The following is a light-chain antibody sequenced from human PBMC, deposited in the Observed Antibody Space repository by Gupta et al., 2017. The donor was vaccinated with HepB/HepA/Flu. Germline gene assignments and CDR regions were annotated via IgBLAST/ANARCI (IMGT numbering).Light chain of an antibody. CDR1: QSVSSN. CDR2: GSS. Sequence: EIVMTQSPATLSVSPGERATLSCRASQSVSSNLAWYQQKPGQAPRLLIYGSSTRATGIPASFSGSGSGTEFTLTISSLQSEDFAVYYCQQYNNWPLRITFGGGTKVEIK. J-gene: IGKJ4*01. CDR3: QQYNNWPLRIT. V-gene: IGKV3-15*01.